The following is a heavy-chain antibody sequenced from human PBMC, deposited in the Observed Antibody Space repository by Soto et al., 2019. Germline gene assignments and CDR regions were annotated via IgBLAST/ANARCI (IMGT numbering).Heavy chain of an antibody. Sequence: PGGSLSLSCVASGFTFSSYWMSWVRRAPGKGLEWVANIKQDGSEKYYVDSVKGRFTISRDNARNSLFLQMNSLRAEATAVYYCARTYSSSWYENDYWGQGTLVTVSS. V-gene: IGHV3-7*03. CDR3: ARTYSSSWYENDY. CDR2: IKQDGSEK. CDR1: GFTFSSYW. J-gene: IGHJ4*02. D-gene: IGHD6-13*01.